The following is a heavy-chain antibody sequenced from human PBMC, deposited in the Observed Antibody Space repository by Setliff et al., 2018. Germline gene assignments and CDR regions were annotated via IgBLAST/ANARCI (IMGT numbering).Heavy chain of an antibody. CDR2: IYYSGST. J-gene: IGHJ4*02. V-gene: IGHV4-39*07. CDR3: ASTPDGDLYYNFWSGYYLTLDY. D-gene: IGHD3-3*01. Sequence: SETLSLTCTVSGGSISSSTYYWGWIRQPPGKGLEWIGSIYYSGSTYYNPSLKSRVTISVDTSKNQFSLKLSSVTAADTAVYYCASTPDGDLYYNFWSGYYLTLDYWGQGTLVTVSS. CDR1: GGSISSSTYY.